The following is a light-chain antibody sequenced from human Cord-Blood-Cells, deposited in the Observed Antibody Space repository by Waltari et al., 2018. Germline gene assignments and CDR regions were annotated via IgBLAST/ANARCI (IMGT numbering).Light chain of an antibody. J-gene: IGKJ1*01. Sequence: IVFTQSPATLSLSPGERATLSCRASQSVSSYLAWYQQKPGQAPRLLIYDASNRATGIPARFSGSGSGTDFTLTISSLEPEDFAVYCCQQRSNWTFGQGTKVEIK. CDR2: DAS. CDR1: QSVSSY. CDR3: QQRSNWT. V-gene: IGKV3-11*01.